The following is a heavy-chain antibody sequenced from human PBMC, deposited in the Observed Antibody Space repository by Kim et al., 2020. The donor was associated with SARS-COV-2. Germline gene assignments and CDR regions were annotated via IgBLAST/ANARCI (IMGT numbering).Heavy chain of an antibody. CDR2: ISPSTNTI. CDR1: GFTFSDYY. D-gene: IGHD4-17*01. J-gene: IGHJ5*02. V-gene: IGHV3-11*01. Sequence: GGSLRLSCAASGFTFSDYYMSWIRQAPGKGLEWISYISPSTNTIYYAASVRGRFTISRDNAENALYLQMSSLRADDTAMYYCARDVAPVSTSIGWFDPWGQGTLVTVSS. CDR3: ARDVAPVSTSIGWFDP.